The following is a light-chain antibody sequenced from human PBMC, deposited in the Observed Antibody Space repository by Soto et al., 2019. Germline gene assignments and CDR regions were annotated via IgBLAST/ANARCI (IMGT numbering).Light chain of an antibody. CDR1: NSDVGGYNY. CDR3: SSYAGSNCYD. Sequence: QSALTQPPSASGTPGQSVTISCTGTNSDVGGYNYVSWYQQYPGKAPKLIIYEVNERPSGVPDRFSGSKSGNTASLTVSGLQTADEADYYCSSYAGSNCYDFGTGTKLTVL. CDR2: EVN. J-gene: IGLJ1*01. V-gene: IGLV2-8*01.